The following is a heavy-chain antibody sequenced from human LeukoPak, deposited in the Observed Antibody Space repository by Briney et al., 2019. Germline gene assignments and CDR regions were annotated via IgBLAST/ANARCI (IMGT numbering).Heavy chain of an antibody. CDR2: IKQDGSEK. CDR3: ARDGIRYYYYYMDV. CDR1: GFTFSSYW. D-gene: IGHD1-14*01. Sequence: GGSLRLSCVASGFTFSSYWMSWVRQAPGKGLEWVANIKQDGSEKYYVDSVKGRFTISRDNAKNSLYLQMNSLRAEDTAVYYCARDGIRYYYYYMDVWGKGTTVTVSS. V-gene: IGHV3-7*01. J-gene: IGHJ6*03.